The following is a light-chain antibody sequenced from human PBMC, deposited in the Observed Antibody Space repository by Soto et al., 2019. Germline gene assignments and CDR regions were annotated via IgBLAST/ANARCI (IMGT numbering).Light chain of an antibody. J-gene: IGLJ1*01. CDR2: DVS. CDR3: SSYEASSTYV. Sequence: QSVLTQPPSASGSPGQSVAISCTGTSSDVGGYNSVSWYQQHPGKAPKLMIYDVSKRPSGVPDRFSGSKPGNTASLTVSGLQAEDEADYYCSSYEASSTYVFGTGTKVTVL. CDR1: SSDVGGYNS. V-gene: IGLV2-8*01.